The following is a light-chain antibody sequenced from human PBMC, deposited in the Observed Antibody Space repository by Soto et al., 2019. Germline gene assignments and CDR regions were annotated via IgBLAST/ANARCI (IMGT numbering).Light chain of an antibody. Sequence: EIQMTQSPSTLSASVGDRDTITCRASQSISSWLAWYQQKPGKAPKLLIYKASSLESGVPSRFSGSGSGTEFTLTISSLQPDDFATYYCQQYNSYSPRTFGQGTKVDIK. CDR1: QSISSW. J-gene: IGKJ1*01. CDR3: QQYNSYSPRT. V-gene: IGKV1-5*03. CDR2: KAS.